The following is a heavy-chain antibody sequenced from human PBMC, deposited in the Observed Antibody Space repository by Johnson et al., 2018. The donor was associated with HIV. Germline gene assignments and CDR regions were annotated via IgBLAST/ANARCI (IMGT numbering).Heavy chain of an antibody. CDR3: ARGRATLWFRASGAAFDL. D-gene: IGHD3-10*01. J-gene: IGHJ3*01. CDR2: IWYDGSNT. Sequence: QVQLVESGGGVVQPGRSLRLSCAASGFTFISYAMHWVRQAPGKGLEWVAVIWYDGSNTYYADSVKGRFTISRDNSKNTLYLQMHSLRAEDTAVYYCARGRATLWFRASGAAFDLWGQGTMVTVSS. V-gene: IGHV3-33*01. CDR1: GFTFISYA.